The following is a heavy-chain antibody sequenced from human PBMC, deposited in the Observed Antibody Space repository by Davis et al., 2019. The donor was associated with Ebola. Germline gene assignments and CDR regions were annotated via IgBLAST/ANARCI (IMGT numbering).Heavy chain of an antibody. D-gene: IGHD3-10*01. J-gene: IGHJ4*02. CDR2: IRSKANSYAT. CDR1: GFTFSSYS. CDR3: TRGETDGSGS. Sequence: GESLKISCAASGFTFSSYSMNWVRQASGKGLEWVGRIRSKANSYATAYAASVKGRFTISRDDSKNTAYLQMNSLKTEDTAVYYCTRGETDGSGSWGQGTLVTVSS. V-gene: IGHV3-73*01.